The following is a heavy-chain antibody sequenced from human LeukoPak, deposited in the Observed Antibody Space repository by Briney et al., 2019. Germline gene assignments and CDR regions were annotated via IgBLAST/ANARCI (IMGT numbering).Heavy chain of an antibody. CDR2: IYYSGVT. Sequence: SETLSLTCTVSGVSISSSSYYWGWIRQPPGKGLEWIGSIYYSGVTYYNPSLESRLTISVDSSKNQFSLKMTSVTAADTAVYYWATSGSYRPPGNYGGRGALVTVPS. J-gene: IGHJ4*02. D-gene: IGHD1-26*01. CDR1: GVSISSSSYY. V-gene: IGHV4-39*01. CDR3: ATSGSYRPPGNY.